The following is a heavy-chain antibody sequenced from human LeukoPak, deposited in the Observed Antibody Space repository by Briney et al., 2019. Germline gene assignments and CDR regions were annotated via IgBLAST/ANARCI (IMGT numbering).Heavy chain of an antibody. CDR3: ARDLDSGSYFPTDY. CDR2: IIPILGIA. Sequence: SVKVSCKASGGTFSSYTISWVRQAPGQGLEWMGRIIPILGIANYAQKFQGRVTITADKSTSTAYMELSSLRSEDTAVYHCARDLDSGSYFPTDYWGQGTLVTVSS. CDR1: GGTFSSYT. J-gene: IGHJ4*02. D-gene: IGHD1-26*01. V-gene: IGHV1-69*04.